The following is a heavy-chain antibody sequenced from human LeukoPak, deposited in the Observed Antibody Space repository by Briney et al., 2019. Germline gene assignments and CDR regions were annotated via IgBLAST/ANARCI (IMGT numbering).Heavy chain of an antibody. J-gene: IGHJ4*02. Sequence: GGSLRLSCVASGLTFSSYWMHWVRQAPGKGLVWVSRMNIDGSITTYADSVKGRFTISRDNAKNTLYLQMNSLRAEDTAVYYCVRARPGSGSYYFDYWGQGTLVTVSS. V-gene: IGHV3-74*01. CDR1: GLTFSSYW. D-gene: IGHD3-10*01. CDR2: MNIDGSIT. CDR3: VRARPGSGSYYFDY.